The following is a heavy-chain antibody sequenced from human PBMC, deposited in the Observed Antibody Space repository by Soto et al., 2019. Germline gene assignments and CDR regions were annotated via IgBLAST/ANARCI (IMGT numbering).Heavy chain of an antibody. CDR1: GFTFDDYT. CDR3: AKAVQLWSSIHYGMDV. D-gene: IGHD5-18*01. Sequence: PGGSLRLSCAASGFTFDDYTMHWVRQAPGKGLEWVSLISWDGGSTYYADSVKGRFTISRDNSKNSLYLQMNSLRTEDTALYYCAKAVQLWSSIHYGMDVWGQGTTVTVSS. V-gene: IGHV3-43*01. J-gene: IGHJ6*02. CDR2: ISWDGGST.